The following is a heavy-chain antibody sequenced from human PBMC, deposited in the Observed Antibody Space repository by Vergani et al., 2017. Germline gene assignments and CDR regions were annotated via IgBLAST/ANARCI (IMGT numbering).Heavy chain of an antibody. CDR3: ARVGTSSSRDYVDY. J-gene: IGHJ4*02. V-gene: IGHV1-2*02. D-gene: IGHD2-2*01. CDR1: GYTFTDYF. Sequence: QVQLVQSGAEVKKPGASVKVSCKASGYTFTDYFMHWVRQAPGQGLEWMGWINSNSGSTNYAQQFQGRVTMTRATTISTAYMELRNLSSDDAAVYYCARVGTSSSRDYVDYWGQGTLVTVSS. CDR2: INSNSGST.